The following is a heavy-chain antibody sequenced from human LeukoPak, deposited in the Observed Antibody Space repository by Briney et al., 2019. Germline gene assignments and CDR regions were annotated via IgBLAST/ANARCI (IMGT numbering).Heavy chain of an antibody. D-gene: IGHD5-18*01. CDR2: IKSKTDGGTT. CDR3: AKGGYGYGYGTVDY. Sequence: GGSLRLSCAASGFTFSNAWMSWVRQAPGKGLEWVGRIKSKTDGGTTDYAAPVKGRFTISRDDSKNTLYLQMNSLRAEDTAVYYCAKGGYGYGYGTVDYWGQGTLVTVSS. V-gene: IGHV3-15*01. J-gene: IGHJ4*02. CDR1: GFTFSNAW.